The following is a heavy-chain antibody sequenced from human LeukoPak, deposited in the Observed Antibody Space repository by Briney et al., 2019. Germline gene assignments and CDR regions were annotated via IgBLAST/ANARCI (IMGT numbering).Heavy chain of an antibody. CDR3: AKDVRRYSRPFDY. V-gene: IGHV3-23*01. D-gene: IGHD5-18*01. CDR1: GFTFGSCA. J-gene: IGHJ4*02. CDR2: INGSGANT. Sequence: GGSLRLSCAASGFTFGSCAMNWVRQAPGKGLEWLSSINGSGANTYYADSVEGRFTISRDNSQNTLYLQMNSLRAEDTAVYYCAKDVRRYSRPFDYWGQGTLVTVSS.